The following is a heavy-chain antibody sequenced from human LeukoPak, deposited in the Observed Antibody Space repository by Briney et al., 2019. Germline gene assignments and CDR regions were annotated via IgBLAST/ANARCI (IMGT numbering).Heavy chain of an antibody. V-gene: IGHV3-7*03. Sequence: GGSLRLSCAASGFGFKHSWMSWVRQAPGKGLEWVANIKQDGSEKYYVDSVKGRFTISRDNAKNSLYLQMNSLRAEDTAVYYCARDRDFWSGYLFDYWGQGTLVTVSS. D-gene: IGHD3-3*01. J-gene: IGHJ4*02. CDR1: GFGFKHSW. CDR2: IKQDGSEK. CDR3: ARDRDFWSGYLFDY.